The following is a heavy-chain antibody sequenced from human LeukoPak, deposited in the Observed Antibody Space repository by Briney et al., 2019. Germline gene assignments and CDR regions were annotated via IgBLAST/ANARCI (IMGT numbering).Heavy chain of an antibody. CDR2: ISSSSSYI. V-gene: IGHV3-21*01. Sequence: GGSLRLSCAASGFTFSSYSMNWVRQAPGKGLEWVSSISSSSSYIYYADSVKGRFTISRDNAKNSLYLHMNSLRAEDTAVYYCARGKDGYNFDYWGQGTLVTVSS. J-gene: IGHJ4*02. D-gene: IGHD5-24*01. CDR1: GFTFSSYS. CDR3: ARGKDGYNFDY.